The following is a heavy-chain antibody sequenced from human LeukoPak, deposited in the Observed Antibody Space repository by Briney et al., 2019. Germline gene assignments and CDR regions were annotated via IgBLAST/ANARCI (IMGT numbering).Heavy chain of an antibody. Sequence: ASVKVSCKASGYTFTSYHMHWVRQAPGQGLEWMGLINPSGGTTRYAQKFQGRVTMTRDMSTSTVYMELSSLRSEDTAVYYCARGYSTKEDPEGRLDYWGRGPLFTVSS. J-gene: IGHJ4*02. CDR3: ARGYSTKEDPEGRLDY. V-gene: IGHV1-46*01. D-gene: IGHD2-15*01. CDR2: INPSGGTT. CDR1: GYTFTSYH.